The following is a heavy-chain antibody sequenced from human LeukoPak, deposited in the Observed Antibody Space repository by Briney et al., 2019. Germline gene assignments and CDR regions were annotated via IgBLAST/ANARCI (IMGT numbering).Heavy chain of an antibody. CDR2: ISYDGSNK. Sequence: GGSLRLSCAASGFTLSTSGMHWVRLAPGKGLEWVALISYDGSNKYYADSVKGRFTISRDNSKNTLYLQMNSLRADDTALYYCAKDYGDYLPFDCWGQGTLVTVSS. CDR1: GFTLSTSG. J-gene: IGHJ4*02. D-gene: IGHD4-17*01. CDR3: AKDYGDYLPFDC. V-gene: IGHV3-30*18.